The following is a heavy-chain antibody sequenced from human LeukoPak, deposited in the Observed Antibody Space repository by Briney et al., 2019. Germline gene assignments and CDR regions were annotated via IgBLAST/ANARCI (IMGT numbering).Heavy chain of an antibody. CDR1: GFTFGDYA. CDR2: IRRKGYGGTT. J-gene: IGHJ4*02. V-gene: IGHV3-49*04. CDR3: TGENSGWYIDY. D-gene: IGHD6-19*01. Sequence: PGRALSLSRIASGFTFGDYAMSWVRQARGKGLEGVGFIRRKGYGGTTEYAASVKGRFPISRDDSKSIADLQMNSLKTEDTAVYYCTGENSGWYIDYCGQGTLVTVPS.